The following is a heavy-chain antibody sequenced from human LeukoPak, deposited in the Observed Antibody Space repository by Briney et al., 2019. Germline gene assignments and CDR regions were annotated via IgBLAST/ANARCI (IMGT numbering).Heavy chain of an antibody. Sequence: GGSLSLSCAASGFTFSNYAMSWVRQAPGKGLEWVSVIYSGGSTFYAASVKGRFTISRDNSKNTLYHQINSLRAEDTAVYYCASSGTVYDLRYYFDYWGQGTLVTVSS. CDR3: ASSGTVYDLRYYFDY. J-gene: IGHJ4*02. CDR2: IYSGGST. CDR1: GFTFSNYA. V-gene: IGHV3-53*01. D-gene: IGHD1-26*01.